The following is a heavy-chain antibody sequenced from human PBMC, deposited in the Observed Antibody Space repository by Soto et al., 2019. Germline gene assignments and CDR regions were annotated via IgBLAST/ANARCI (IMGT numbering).Heavy chain of an antibody. CDR3: ARERGEYDSGWYIDR. V-gene: IGHV3-21*06. CDR1: GLSFSSHS. Sequence: GGSLRLSCAASGLSFSSHSFNWVRQAPGQGLEWIAYISSRSSLILYADSVRGRFVISRDNALNSLYLQTNSPRDEDTAIYYCARERGEYDSGWYIDRWGQGTPVTVSS. CDR2: ISSRSSLI. J-gene: IGHJ5*02. D-gene: IGHD6-19*01.